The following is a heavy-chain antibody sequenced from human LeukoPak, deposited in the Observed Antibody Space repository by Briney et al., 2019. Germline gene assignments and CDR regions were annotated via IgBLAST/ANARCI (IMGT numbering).Heavy chain of an antibody. CDR3: ARYTTVTTLWYFDL. CDR2: IYYSGST. V-gene: IGHV4-59*08. D-gene: IGHD4-17*01. J-gene: IGHJ2*01. Sequence: PSETLSLTCTVSGGSISSYYWSWIRQPPGKGLEWIGYIYYSGSTNYNPSLKSRVTISVDTSKNQFSLKLSSVTAADTAVYYCARYTTVTTLWYFDLWGRGTLVTVSS. CDR1: GGSISSYY.